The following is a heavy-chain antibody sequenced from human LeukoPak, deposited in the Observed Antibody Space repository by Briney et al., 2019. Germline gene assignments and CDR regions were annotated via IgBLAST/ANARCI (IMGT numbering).Heavy chain of an antibody. V-gene: IGHV3-21*01. CDR1: GFTFSIYS. CDR2: ISSSSSYI. CDR3: ARDRSSPAFDY. D-gene: IGHD6-19*01. Sequence: GGSLRLSCAASGFTFSIYSMNWVRQAPGKGLEWVSSISSSSSYIYYADSVKGRFTISRDNAKNSLYLQMNSLRAEDTAVYYCARDRSSPAFDYWGQGTLVTVSS. J-gene: IGHJ4*02.